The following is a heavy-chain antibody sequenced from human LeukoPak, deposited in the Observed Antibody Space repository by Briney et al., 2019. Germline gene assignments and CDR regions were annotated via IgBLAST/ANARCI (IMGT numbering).Heavy chain of an antibody. V-gene: IGHV1-18*04. CDR3: AREGGYSSGWFQGVAYYFDY. CDR2: ISPYNGNT. Sequence: GASVKVSCTASGYTFTTYGISWVRQAPGQGLEWMGWISPYNGNTNYPQKLQGRVTMTTDTSTNTAYMGLRSLRSDDTAVYYCAREGGYSSGWFQGVAYYFDYWGQGTLVTVSS. CDR1: GYTFTTYG. J-gene: IGHJ4*02. D-gene: IGHD6-19*01.